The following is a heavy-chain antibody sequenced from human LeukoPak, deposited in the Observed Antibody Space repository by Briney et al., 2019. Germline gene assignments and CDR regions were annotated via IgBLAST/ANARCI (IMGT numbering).Heavy chain of an antibody. CDR2: MNSDASST. CDR1: GFTFTNYS. CDR3: ARGPDYGGPL. V-gene: IGHV3-74*01. J-gene: IGHJ4*02. D-gene: IGHD4-23*01. Sequence: PGGSLRLSCVASGFTFTNYSMHWVRQAPGKGLVWVARMNSDASSTSYADSVKGRFSISRDNAKKTLYLQMNSLRAEDTAVYYCARGPDYGGPLRGQGTLVTVSP.